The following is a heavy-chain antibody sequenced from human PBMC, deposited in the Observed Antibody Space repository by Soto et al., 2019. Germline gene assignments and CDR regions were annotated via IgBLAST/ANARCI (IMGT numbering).Heavy chain of an antibody. D-gene: IGHD6-13*01. CDR2: IYYSGST. J-gene: IGHJ6*03. CDR1: GGSICSYY. Sequence: SETLSLTCTVSGGSICSYYWSWIRQPPGKGLEWIGYIYYSGSTNYNPSLKSRVTISVDTSKNQFSLKLSSVTAADTAVYYCARGGSSWYEEYYYYYYMDVWGKGTTVTVSS. V-gene: IGHV4-59*08. CDR3: ARGGSSWYEEYYYYYYMDV.